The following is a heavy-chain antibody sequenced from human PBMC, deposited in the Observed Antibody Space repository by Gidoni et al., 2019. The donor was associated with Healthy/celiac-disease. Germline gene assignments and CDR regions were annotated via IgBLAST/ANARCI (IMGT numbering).Heavy chain of an antibody. D-gene: IGHD1-26*01. CDR3: AKDYSGIPLSGGY. V-gene: IGHV3-30*18. CDR1: GFTFSSYG. J-gene: IGHJ4*02. CDR2: ISYDGSNK. Sequence: QVQLVESGGGVVQPGRSLRLSCAASGFTFSSYGMHWVRQARGKGLEWVAVISYDGSNKYYADAVKGRFTISRDNSKNTLYLQMNSLRAEDTAVYYCAKDYSGIPLSGGYWGQGTLVTVSS.